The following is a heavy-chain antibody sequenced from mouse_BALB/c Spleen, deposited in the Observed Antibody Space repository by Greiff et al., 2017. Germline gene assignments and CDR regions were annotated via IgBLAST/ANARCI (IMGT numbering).Heavy chain of an antibody. V-gene: IGHV5-17*02. Sequence: EVQVVESGGGLVQPGGSRKLSCAASGFTFSSFGMHWVRQAPEKGLEWVAYISSGSSTIYYADTVKGRFTISRDNPKNTLFLQMTSLRSEDTAMYYCARSGVVDDWGQGTTLTVSS. J-gene: IGHJ2*01. CDR3: ARSGVVDD. CDR2: ISSGSSTI. CDR1: GFTFSSFG. D-gene: IGHD1-1*01.